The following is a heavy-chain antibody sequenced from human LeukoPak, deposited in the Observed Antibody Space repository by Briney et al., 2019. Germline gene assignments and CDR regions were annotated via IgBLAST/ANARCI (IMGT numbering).Heavy chain of an antibody. CDR2: ISSSSSYI. CDR1: GFTFSSYS. V-gene: IGHV3-21*01. CDR3: ASGSYSKFDY. Sequence: GGSLRLSCAASGFTFSSYSMNWVRQAPGKGLEWVSSISSSSSYIYYADSVKGRFTISRDNAKSSLYLQMDSLRAEDTAVYYCASGSYSKFDYWGQGTLVTVSS. D-gene: IGHD1-26*01. J-gene: IGHJ4*02.